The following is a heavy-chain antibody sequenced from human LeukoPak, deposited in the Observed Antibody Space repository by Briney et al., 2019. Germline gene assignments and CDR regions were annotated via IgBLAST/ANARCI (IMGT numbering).Heavy chain of an antibody. Sequence: SETLSLTCTVSGGSISSYYWSWIRQPAGKGLEWIGRIYTSGSTNYNPSLKSRVTMSVGTSKNQFSLKLSSVTAADTAVYYCALLAYYYDSSGYYSHDAFDIWGQGTMVTVSS. CDR2: IYTSGST. CDR1: GGSISSYY. D-gene: IGHD3-22*01. CDR3: ALLAYYYDSSGYYSHDAFDI. V-gene: IGHV4-4*07. J-gene: IGHJ3*02.